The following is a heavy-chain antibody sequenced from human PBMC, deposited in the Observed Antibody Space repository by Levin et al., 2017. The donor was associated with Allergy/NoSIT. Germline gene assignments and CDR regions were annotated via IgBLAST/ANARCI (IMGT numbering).Heavy chain of an antibody. V-gene: IGHV3-13*01. J-gene: IGHJ3*02. CDR1: GFTFSSYD. CDR2: IGTAGDT. Sequence: GESLKISCTASGFTFSSYDMHWVRRVTGKGLEWVSAIGTAGDTYYPGSVKGRFTISRENAKNSLYLQMNSLRAGDTAVYYCARYCSGGSCYAAFDIWGQGTMVTVSS. D-gene: IGHD2-15*01. CDR3: ARYCSGGSCYAAFDI.